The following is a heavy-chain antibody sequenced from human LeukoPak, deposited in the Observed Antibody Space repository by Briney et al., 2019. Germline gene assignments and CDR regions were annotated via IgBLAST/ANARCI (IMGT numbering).Heavy chain of an antibody. CDR3: AREVRRHSSWYYEDY. D-gene: IGHD6-13*01. J-gene: IGHJ4*02. CDR1: GFTFSSYA. Sequence: GGSLRPSCAASGFTFSSYAMHWVRQAPGKGLEWVAVISYDGSNKYYADSVKGRFTISRDNSKNTLYLQMNSLRAEDTAVYYCAREVRRHSSWYYEDYWGQGTLVTVSS. CDR2: ISYDGSNK. V-gene: IGHV3-30-3*01.